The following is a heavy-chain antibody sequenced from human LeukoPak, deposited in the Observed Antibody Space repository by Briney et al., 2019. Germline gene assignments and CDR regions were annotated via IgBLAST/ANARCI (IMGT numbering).Heavy chain of an antibody. Sequence: GRSLRLSCAASGFTFSSYAMHWVRQAPGKGLEWVAVISYDGSNKYYADSVKGRFTISRDNSKNTLYLQMNSLRAEDTAVYYCALFGGMDVWGQGTLVTVSS. V-gene: IGHV3-30*04. J-gene: IGHJ4*02. D-gene: IGHD3-10*02. CDR2: ISYDGSNK. CDR1: GFTFSSYA. CDR3: ALFGGMDV.